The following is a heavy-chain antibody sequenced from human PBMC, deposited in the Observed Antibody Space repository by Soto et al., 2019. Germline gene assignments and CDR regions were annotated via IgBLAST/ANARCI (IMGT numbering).Heavy chain of an antibody. V-gene: IGHV1-18*04. D-gene: IGHD4-17*01. J-gene: IGHJ4*02. CDR2: ISGYSGNA. CDR1: GYIFSDYG. Sequence: QVQVMQSGAEVKKPGDSVKVSCKTSGYIFSDYGINWVRQAPGQGVVWMGWISGYSGNANLAQKFQGRVTMTTDKSTRTANMEVRRLRSDDTAVYYFGKRTSGTTWGESDYWGQGTLVTVSS. CDR3: GKRTSGTTWGESDY.